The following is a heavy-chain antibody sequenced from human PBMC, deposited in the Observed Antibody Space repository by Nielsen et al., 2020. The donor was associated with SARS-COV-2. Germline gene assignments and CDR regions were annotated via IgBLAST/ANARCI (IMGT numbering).Heavy chain of an antibody. V-gene: IGHV3-9*01. CDR3: ARDHSPYYGDYEDY. D-gene: IGHD4-17*01. J-gene: IGHJ4*02. CDR1: GFTFDDYV. CDR2: ISWNSGNI. Sequence: SLKISCAASGFTFDDYVMHWVRQAPGKGLEWVSGISWNSGNIVYADSVKGRFTISRDNAKNSLYLQMNSLRAEDTAVYYCARDHSPYYGDYEDYWGQGTLVTVSS.